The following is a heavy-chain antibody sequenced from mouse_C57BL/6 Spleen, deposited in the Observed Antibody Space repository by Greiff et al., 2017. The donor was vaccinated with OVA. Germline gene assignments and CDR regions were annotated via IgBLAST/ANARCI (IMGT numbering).Heavy chain of an antibody. CDR3: ARRKGPYYSNYGGYFDV. Sequence: EVQLQQSGPELVKPGASVKIPCKASGYTFTDYNMDWVKQSHGKSLEWIGDINPNNGGTIYNQKFKGKATLTVDKSSSTAYMELRSLTSEDTAVYYCARRKGPYYSNYGGYFDVWGTGTTVTVSS. CDR1: GYTFTDYN. V-gene: IGHV1-18*01. D-gene: IGHD2-5*01. CDR2: INPNNGGT. J-gene: IGHJ1*03.